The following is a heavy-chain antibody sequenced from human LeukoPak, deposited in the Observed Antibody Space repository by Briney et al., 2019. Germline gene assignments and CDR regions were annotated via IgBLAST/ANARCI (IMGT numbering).Heavy chain of an antibody. D-gene: IGHD3-3*01. CDR1: GFTFSSYA. V-gene: IGHV3-23*01. Sequence: GGSLRLSCAASGFTFSSYAMSWVRQAPGKGLEWVSAISGSGGSTYYADSVKGRFTISRDNSKNTLYLQMNSLRAEATAVYYCAKGKRGGYDFWSGSKPYYYYGMDVWGQGTTVTVSS. CDR2: ISGSGGST. CDR3: AKGKRGGYDFWSGSKPYYYYGMDV. J-gene: IGHJ6*02.